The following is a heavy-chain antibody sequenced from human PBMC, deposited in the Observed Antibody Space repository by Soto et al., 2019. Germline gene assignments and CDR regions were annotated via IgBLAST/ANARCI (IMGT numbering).Heavy chain of an antibody. J-gene: IGHJ5*02. D-gene: IGHD1-26*01. V-gene: IGHV1-69*13. Sequence: ASVKVSCKASGGTFSSYAISWVRQAPGQGLEWLGGIIPIFGTANYAQKFQGRVTITADESTSTAYMELSSLRSEDTAVYYCARVTVGATLGNWFDPWGQGTLVTVSS. CDR3: ARVTVGATLGNWFDP. CDR1: GGTFSSYA. CDR2: IIPIFGTA.